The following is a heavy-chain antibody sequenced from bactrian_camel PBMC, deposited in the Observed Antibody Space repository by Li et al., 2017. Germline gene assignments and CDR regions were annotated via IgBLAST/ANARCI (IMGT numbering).Heavy chain of an antibody. CDR2: IGRDGIT. D-gene: IGHD3*01. CDR3: AALRSSASAPHLARASYRY. CDR1: GYTVSSTR. J-gene: IGHJ4*01. V-gene: IGHV3S68*01. Sequence: HVQLVESGGGSVQAGGSLRLSCAASGYTVSSTRMGWFRQAPGKEREGVACIGRDGITMYSDSVKDRFTISADYAVNRLSLQMRSLKPEDTALYYCAALRSSASAPHLARASYRYWGQGTQVTVS.